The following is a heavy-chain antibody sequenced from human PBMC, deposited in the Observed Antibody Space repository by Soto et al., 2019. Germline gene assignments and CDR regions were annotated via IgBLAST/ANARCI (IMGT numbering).Heavy chain of an antibody. V-gene: IGHV3-21*01. D-gene: IGHD6-25*01. CDR3: ARDLGVTATGASLDY. Sequence: EVQLVESGGGLVKPGESLRLSCAASGFTFRTYSMNWVRQVPGKGLEWVSAIRSTSTYIFYADSLKGRFTTSRDNAQNALYLQLNSRRAEATAVYYCARDLGVTATGASLDYWGQGTQVTVSS. CDR2: IRSTSTYI. CDR1: GFTFRTYS. J-gene: IGHJ4*02.